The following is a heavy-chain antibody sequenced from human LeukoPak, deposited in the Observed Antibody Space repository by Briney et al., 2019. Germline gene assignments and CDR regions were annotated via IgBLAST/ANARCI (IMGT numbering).Heavy chain of an antibody. CDR1: GFTFSHYA. CDR3: ARDEFLGAFDI. CDR2: ISTNGGST. J-gene: IGHJ3*02. Sequence: GGSLRLSCAASGFTFSHYAMHWVRQAPGKGLEYVSAISTNGGSTYYANSVKGRFTISRDNSKNTLYLQMGSLRAEDMAVYYCARDEFLGAFDIWGQGTMVTVSS. V-gene: IGHV3-64*01. D-gene: IGHD3-10*01.